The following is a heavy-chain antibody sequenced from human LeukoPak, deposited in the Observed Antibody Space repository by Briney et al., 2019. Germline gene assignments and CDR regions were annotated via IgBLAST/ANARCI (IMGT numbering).Heavy chain of an antibody. V-gene: IGHV4-4*02. CDR2: IYHSGST. D-gene: IGHD3-10*01. CDR1: GGSISSSNW. CDR3: ARVSVTMVRGVTVFDY. J-gene: IGHJ4*02. Sequence: SGTLSLTCAVSGGSISSSNWWSWVRQPPGKGLEWIGEIYHSGSTNYNPSLKSRVTISVDKSKNQFSLKLSSVTAADTAVYYCARVSVTMVRGVTVFDYWGQGTLVTVSS.